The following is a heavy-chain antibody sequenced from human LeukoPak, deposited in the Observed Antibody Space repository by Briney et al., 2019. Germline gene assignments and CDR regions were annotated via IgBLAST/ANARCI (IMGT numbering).Heavy chain of an antibody. V-gene: IGHV5-51*01. J-gene: IGHJ4*02. D-gene: IGHD1-14*01. CDR2: INPHDSTT. CDR1: GYSFSDNR. CDR3: ARHLRTSTYRDLDY. Sequence: GESLTVSCLASGYSFSDNRSGGLRQRPGKDLHWMGIINPHDSTTKYSPSFQGQVTISIDKPINTAYLQWSSLTASDTAIYYCARHLRTSTYRDLDYWGQGTLVTVSS.